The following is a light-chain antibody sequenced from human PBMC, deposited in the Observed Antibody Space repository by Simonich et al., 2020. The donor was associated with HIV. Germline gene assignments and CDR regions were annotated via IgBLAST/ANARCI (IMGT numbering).Light chain of an antibody. CDR3: QQYGSSPT. V-gene: IGKV3-20*01. CDR2: GAS. J-gene: IGKJ2*01. CDR1: QSIGSN. Sequence: EIVLTQSPATLSVSPGERATLSCRASQSIGSNLAWYQQKPGQAPRLLIYGASTRATGIPARFSGSGSGTEFTLTISRLEPEDFAGYYCQQYGSSPTFGQGTKLEIK.